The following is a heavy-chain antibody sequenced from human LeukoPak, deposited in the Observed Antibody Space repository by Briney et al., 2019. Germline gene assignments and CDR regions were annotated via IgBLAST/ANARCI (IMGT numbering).Heavy chain of an antibody. D-gene: IGHD3-10*01. CDR3: ARDVQPYGSGSYYTYYYGMDV. CDR2: ISSSGSTI. V-gene: IGHV3-48*03. CDR1: GFTFSSYE. Sequence: GGSLRLSCAASGFTFSSYEMNWVRQAPGRGLEWVSYISSSGSTIYYADSVKGRFTISRDNAKNSLYLQMNSLRAEDTAVYYCARDVQPYGSGSYYTYYYGMDVWGKGTTVTVSS. J-gene: IGHJ6*04.